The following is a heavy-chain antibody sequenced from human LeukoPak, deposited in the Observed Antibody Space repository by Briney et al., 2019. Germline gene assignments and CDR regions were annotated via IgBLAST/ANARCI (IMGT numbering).Heavy chain of an antibody. CDR2: MNPNSGNT. Sequence: GASVKVSCKASGYTFTSYNINWVRQATGQGLEWMGWMNPNSGNTGYAQKFQGRVTMTRNTSISTAYMELSSLRSEDTAVYYGARAVPYGSGGGLDYWGQGTLVTVSS. V-gene: IGHV1-8*01. CDR3: ARAVPYGSGGGLDY. J-gene: IGHJ4*02. D-gene: IGHD3-10*01. CDR1: GYTFTSYN.